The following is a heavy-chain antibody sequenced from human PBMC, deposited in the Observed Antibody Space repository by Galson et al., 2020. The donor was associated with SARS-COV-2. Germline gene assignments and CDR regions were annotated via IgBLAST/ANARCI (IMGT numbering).Heavy chain of an antibody. CDR1: GFIFSTSA. V-gene: IGHV3-23*01. CDR2: ITGSGGNT. CDR3: AKHLYDSSGYYFVT. D-gene: IGHD3-22*01. J-gene: IGHJ5*02. Sequence: GESLKISCAASGFIFSTSAMTWVRRAPGKGLEWVSSITGSGGNTYYADSVRGRFTISRDNSKNTLYLQTDSLRAEDTAVYYCAKHLYDSSGYYFVTWGQGTLVTVSS.